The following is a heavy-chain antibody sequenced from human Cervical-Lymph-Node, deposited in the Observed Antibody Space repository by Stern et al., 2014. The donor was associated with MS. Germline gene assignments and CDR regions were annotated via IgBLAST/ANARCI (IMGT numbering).Heavy chain of an antibody. J-gene: IGHJ4*02. D-gene: IGHD2-8*02. CDR3: AKHACTGAACPFDL. Sequence: QVQLQESGPGLVKPSETLSLTCAVSGDSISSYTHYWAWIRQPPGKGLEWIGSVYYSGATYYNTSLKSRFPISVHTSRNHFPLGLNSVTAADTAVYYCAKHACTGAACPFDLWGQGTLVTVSS. CDR2: VYYSGAT. V-gene: IGHV4-39*01. CDR1: GDSISSYTHY.